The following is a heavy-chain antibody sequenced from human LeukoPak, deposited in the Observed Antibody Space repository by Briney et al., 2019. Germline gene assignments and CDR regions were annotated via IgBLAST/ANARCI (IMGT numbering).Heavy chain of an antibody. CDR3: ARHRSVRVGTTPSEYYYYVAV. D-gene: IGHD1-26*01. V-gene: IGHV5-51*01. CDR2: IYPGESDT. Sequence: GEGVQISYKGSGSSFTTYWIGGVRPMAGKGVEGMGIIYPGESDTRYSPSFQGQVTISADKSISTAYLQWSSLTASDTAMHYCARHRSVRVGTTPSEYYYYVAVWGKGTTVTVSS. CDR1: GSSFTTYW. J-gene: IGHJ6*03.